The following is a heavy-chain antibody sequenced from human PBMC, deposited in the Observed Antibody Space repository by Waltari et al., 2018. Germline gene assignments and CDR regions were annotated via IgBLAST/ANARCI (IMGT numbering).Heavy chain of an antibody. CDR1: GFTFSSYW. D-gene: IGHD4-17*01. V-gene: IGHV3-7*01. J-gene: IGHJ2*01. CDR2: IKQDGSEK. Sequence: EVQLVESGGGLVQPGGSLRLSCAASGFTFSSYWMSWVRQAPGKGLEWVANIKQDGSEKYYVDSVKGRFTISRDNAKNSLYLQMNSLRAEDTAVYYCARDGHGGNGDYETDWYFDLWGRGTLVTVSS. CDR3: ARDGHGGNGDYETDWYFDL.